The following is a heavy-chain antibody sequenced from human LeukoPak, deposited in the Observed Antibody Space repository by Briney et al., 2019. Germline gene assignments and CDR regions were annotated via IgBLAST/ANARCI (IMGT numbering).Heavy chain of an antibody. D-gene: IGHD3-10*01. V-gene: IGHV3-13*01. CDR1: GFTLSTYD. CDR3: AREMSGSNDALDI. Sequence: GGSLRLSCAASGFTLSTYDMHWVRHPTGEGLEWVSIIYRAGDTYYPGSVKGRFTISRDSAKNSVYLQMNSLRAEDTAIYYCAREMSGSNDALDIWGQGTMVTVSS. J-gene: IGHJ3*02. CDR2: IYRAGDT.